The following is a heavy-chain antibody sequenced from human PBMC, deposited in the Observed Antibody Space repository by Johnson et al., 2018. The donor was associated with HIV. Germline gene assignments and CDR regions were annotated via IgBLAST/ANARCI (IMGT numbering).Heavy chain of an antibody. CDR3: AREAYCSGGSCYDAFDI. J-gene: IGHJ3*02. CDR1: GFTFDDYA. CDR2: ISWNSGSI. D-gene: IGHD2-15*01. Sequence: VQLVESGGGLVQPGRSLRLSCAASGFTFDDYAMHWVRQAPGKGLEWVSGISWNSGSIGYADSVKGRFTISRDNAKNSLYLQMNSLRAEDTAVYYCAREAYCSGGSCYDAFDIWGQVTMVTVSS. V-gene: IGHV3-9*01.